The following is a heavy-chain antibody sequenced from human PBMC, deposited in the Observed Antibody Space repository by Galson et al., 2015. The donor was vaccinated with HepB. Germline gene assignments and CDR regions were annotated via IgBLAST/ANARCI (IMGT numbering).Heavy chain of an antibody. J-gene: IGHJ4*02. Sequence: MHWVRQAPGQRLEWMGWISPGTGDTKSAPKFQDRVTITTDTSASVTYMELSSLRFGDTAIYYCARGGGTAHFDDWGQGTLVTVSS. D-gene: IGHD3-16*01. CDR3: ARGGGTAHFDD. V-gene: IGHV1-3*01. CDR2: ISPGTGDT.